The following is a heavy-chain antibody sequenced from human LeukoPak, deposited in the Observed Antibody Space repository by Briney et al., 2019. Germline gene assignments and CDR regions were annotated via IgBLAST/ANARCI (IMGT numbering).Heavy chain of an antibody. V-gene: IGHV3-23*01. CDR2: IFGSGGSP. CDR1: GFTFGSHA. D-gene: IGHD5-18*01. Sequence: GGSLRLSCGASGFTFGSHAMYWIRQAPGKGLEWVAGIFGSGGSPHYADSVKGRFTISRDNSRNTVYLQINSLRAEDTAVYYCGKTTVGYSSGQKPAWPVDYWGQGTLVTVSS. CDR3: GKTTVGYSSGQKPAWPVDY. J-gene: IGHJ4*02.